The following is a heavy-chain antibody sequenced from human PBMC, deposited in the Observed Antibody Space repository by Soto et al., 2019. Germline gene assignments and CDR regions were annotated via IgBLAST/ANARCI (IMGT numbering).Heavy chain of an antibody. CDR3: ARVQLMVYDY. Sequence: SETLSLTCTVSGGSISSGGYYWSWIRQHPGKGLEWIGYIYYSGSTYYNPSLKSRVTISVDTSKNQFSLKLSSVTAADTVVYYCARVQLMVYDYWGQGTLVTVSS. CDR2: IYYSGST. D-gene: IGHD2-8*01. J-gene: IGHJ4*02. CDR1: GGSISSGGYY. V-gene: IGHV4-31*03.